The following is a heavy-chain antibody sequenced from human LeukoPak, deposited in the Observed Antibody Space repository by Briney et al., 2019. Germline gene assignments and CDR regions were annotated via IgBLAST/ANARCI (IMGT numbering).Heavy chain of an antibody. CDR2: ISGSGGST. CDR1: GFTFSTYG. CDR3: AKGGGSGSYYYSYYYMDV. J-gene: IGHJ6*03. V-gene: IGHV3-23*01. Sequence: GGSLRLSCAASGFTFSTYGMSWVRQAPGKGLEWVSGISGSGGSTYYADSVKGRFTISRDNSKNTLYLQMNSLRAEDTAVYYCAKGGGSGSYYYSYYYMDVWGKGTTVTLSS. D-gene: IGHD3-10*01.